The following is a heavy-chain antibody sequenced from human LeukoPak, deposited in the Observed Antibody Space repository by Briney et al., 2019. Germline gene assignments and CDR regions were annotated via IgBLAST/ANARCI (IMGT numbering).Heavy chain of an antibody. CDR3: AARVAYDAFDI. CDR1: GFTFSSYA. J-gene: IGHJ3*02. V-gene: IGHV3-23*01. CDR2: ISGSGGST. D-gene: IGHD5-12*01. Sequence: GGSLRLSRAASGFTFSSYAMSWVRQAPGKGLEWVSAISGSGGSTYYADSVKGRFTIFRDNSKNTLYLQMNSLRAEDTAVYYCAARVAYDAFDIWGQGTMVTVSS.